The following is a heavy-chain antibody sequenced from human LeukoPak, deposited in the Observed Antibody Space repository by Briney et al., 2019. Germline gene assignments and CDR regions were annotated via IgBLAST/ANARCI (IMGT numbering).Heavy chain of an antibody. Sequence: PGGSLRLSCAASGFTFSSYAMTWLRQAPGKGLEWVASIGAGGTNTYYADSVAGRFTISRDNAKNSLDLQINSLGAEDTAVYYCARGLDCRSTSCYLDNWGQGTLVTVSS. CDR2: IGAGGTNT. CDR1: GFTFSSYA. V-gene: IGHV3-23*01. CDR3: ARGLDCRSTSCYLDN. J-gene: IGHJ4*02. D-gene: IGHD2-2*01.